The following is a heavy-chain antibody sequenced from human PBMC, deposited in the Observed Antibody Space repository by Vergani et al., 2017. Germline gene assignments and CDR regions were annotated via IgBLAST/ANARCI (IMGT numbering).Heavy chain of an antibody. D-gene: IGHD3-22*01. CDR3: ARGWYYYDSKFDY. V-gene: IGHV3-30*04. Sequence: QVQLVESGGGVVQPGRSLRLSCAASGFTFSSYAMHWVRQAPGKGLEWVAVISYDGSNKYYADSVKGRFTISRDNSKNTLYLQMNSLRAEDTAVYYCARGWYYYDSKFDYWGQGTLVTVSS. CDR2: ISYDGSNK. CDR1: GFTFSSYA. J-gene: IGHJ4*02.